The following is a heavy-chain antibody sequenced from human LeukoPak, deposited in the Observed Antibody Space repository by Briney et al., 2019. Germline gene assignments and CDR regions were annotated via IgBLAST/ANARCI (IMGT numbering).Heavy chain of an antibody. CDR2: INSGGST. CDR3: ARDRLTGPFDS. D-gene: IGHD3-16*01. CDR1: GFVVSNHY. Sequence: GGSLRLSCAASGFVVSNHYMSWVRQAPGKGLFWVSGINSGGSTHYADSVKARFSISRDESRNTLILEMKSLRVEDTAVYYCARDRLTGPFDSWGQGVLVTVSS. J-gene: IGHJ4*02. V-gene: IGHV3-66*01.